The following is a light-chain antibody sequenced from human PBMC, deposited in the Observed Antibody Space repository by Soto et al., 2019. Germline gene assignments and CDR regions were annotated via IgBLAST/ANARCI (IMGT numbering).Light chain of an antibody. J-gene: IGKJ1*01. CDR3: QQYGSSPRT. V-gene: IGKV3-20*01. Sequence: EIVLRQSPGALSLSPGERATLSCGARQRGSSSYLAWYQQKPGQAPRLLIYGASTRATGIPDRFSGSGSGTDFTLTISRLEPEDFAVYYCQQYGSSPRTFGQGTKVDIK. CDR1: QRGSSSY. CDR2: GAS.